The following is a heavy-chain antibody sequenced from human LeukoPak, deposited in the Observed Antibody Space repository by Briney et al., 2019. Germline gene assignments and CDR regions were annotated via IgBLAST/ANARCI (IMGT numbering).Heavy chain of an antibody. V-gene: IGHV3-30*04. CDR1: GFTFSAYV. CDR3: ARDGGYTGGWTYGAGDY. J-gene: IGHJ4*01. CDR2: ISNDGNEK. D-gene: IGHD2-8*02. Sequence: GGSLRLSCAASGFTFSAYVMHWVRQAPGKGLQCVAVISNDGNEKYYAGSVKGRFSISRDNSKNTLYLQMSSLRTEDTAVYYCARDGGYTGGWTYGAGDYWGQGTLVTVSP.